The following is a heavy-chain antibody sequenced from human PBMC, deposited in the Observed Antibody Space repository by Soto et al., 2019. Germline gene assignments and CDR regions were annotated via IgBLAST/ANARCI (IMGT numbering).Heavy chain of an antibody. V-gene: IGHV1-18*01. CDR3: ARDSPAYCGGDCYWRSMDV. CDR2: ISAYNGNT. J-gene: IGHJ6*02. D-gene: IGHD2-21*02. Sequence: ASVKVSCKASGYTFTSYGISWVRQAPGQGLEWMGWISAYNGNTNYAQKLQGRVTMTTDTSTSTAYMELRSLRSDDTAVYYCARDSPAYCGGDCYWRSMDVWGQGTTVTVSS. CDR1: GYTFTSYG.